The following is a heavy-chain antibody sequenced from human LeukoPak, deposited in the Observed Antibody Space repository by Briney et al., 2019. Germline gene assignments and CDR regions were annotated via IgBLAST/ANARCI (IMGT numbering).Heavy chain of an antibody. Sequence: ASVKVSCKVSGGTFNNFALSWVRQAPGQGLEWMGIFNPSGDTTSYAQKFQGRVTITADESTSTAYMELSSLRSEDTAVYYCASGDYGAWGQGTLVTVSS. CDR2: FNPSGDTT. D-gene: IGHD4/OR15-4a*01. CDR1: GGTFNNFA. CDR3: ASGDYGA. V-gene: IGHV1-69*11. J-gene: IGHJ5*02.